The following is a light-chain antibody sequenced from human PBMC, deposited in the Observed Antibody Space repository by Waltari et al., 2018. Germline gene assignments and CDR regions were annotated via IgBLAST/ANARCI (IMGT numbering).Light chain of an antibody. CDR3: QTGGHGTWV. CDR2: VNSDGSH. J-gene: IGLJ3*02. Sequence: QLVVPQSPSASASLGASVKLTCTLSSGHSNNIIAWLQQQPEKGPRYLMKVNSDGSHSRGDEIPDRFSGSSSGAERHLTISSLQAEDEADYYCQTGGHGTWVFGGGTKLTVL. V-gene: IGLV4-69*01. CDR1: SGHSNNI.